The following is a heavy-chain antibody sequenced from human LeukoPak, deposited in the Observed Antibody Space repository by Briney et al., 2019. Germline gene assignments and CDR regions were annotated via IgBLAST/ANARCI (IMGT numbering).Heavy chain of an antibody. Sequence: ASVKVSCKVSGYTLTELSMHWVRQAPGKGLEWMGGFDPEDGETIYAQKFQGRVTMTEDTSTDTAYMELSSLRAEDTAVYYCARDYSNSRYFDYWGQGTLVTVSS. J-gene: IGHJ4*02. CDR3: ARDYSNSRYFDY. V-gene: IGHV1-24*01. D-gene: IGHD6-6*01. CDR1: GYTLTELS. CDR2: FDPEDGET.